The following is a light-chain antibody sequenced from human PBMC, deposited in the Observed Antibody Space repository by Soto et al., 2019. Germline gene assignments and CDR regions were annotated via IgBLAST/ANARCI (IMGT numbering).Light chain of an antibody. V-gene: IGKV1-39*01. J-gene: IGKJ2*01. CDR1: QSIRSD. CDR2: AAS. Sequence: DIQMTQSPSSLSASVGDRVTITCRASQSIRSDLNWYQQKPGKAPKLLIYAASSLQSGVPSRFSGSGSGTDFTITISSLQPEDFATYYCQQSYSTPRTFGQGTKLEIK. CDR3: QQSYSTPRT.